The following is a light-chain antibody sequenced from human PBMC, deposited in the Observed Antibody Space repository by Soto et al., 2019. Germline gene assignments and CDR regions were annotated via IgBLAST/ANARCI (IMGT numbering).Light chain of an antibody. CDR3: QQYGSSPWF. J-gene: IGKJ4*01. CDR1: QSVSSSY. CDR2: GAS. Sequence: EIVLTQSPGTLSLSPGERATLSCRASQSVSSSYLAWYQQKPGQAPRLLIYGASSRATGIPDRFSGSGSGTDFTLTISRLEPEDFAVYYCQQYGSSPWFFGGGTKVEIK. V-gene: IGKV3-20*01.